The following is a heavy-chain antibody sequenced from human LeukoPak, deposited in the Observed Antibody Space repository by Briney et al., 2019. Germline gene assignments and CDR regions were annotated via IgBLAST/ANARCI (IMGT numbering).Heavy chain of an antibody. V-gene: IGHV4-59*01. CDR2: VYYGGST. CDR1: GVSINDFY. D-gene: IGHD5-12*01. J-gene: IGHJ4*02. Sequence: PSETLSLTCAVSGVSINDFYWTWIQQAPGKGLEWIGYVYYGGSTNYNPSLKSRVSMSVDTSKNQFSLTLTSVTAADTAFYYCARGGIRGYSAFDNLDFWGLGTHVTVSS. CDR3: ARGGIRGYSAFDNLDF.